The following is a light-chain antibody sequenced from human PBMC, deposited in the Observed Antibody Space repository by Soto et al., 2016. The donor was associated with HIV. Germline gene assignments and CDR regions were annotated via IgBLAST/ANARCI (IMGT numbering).Light chain of an antibody. CDR2: AAS. J-gene: IGKJ4*01. CDR1: QDIRKH. V-gene: IGKV1-33*01. Sequence: DIQMTQSPSFLSASVGDRVTISCRASQDIRKHLNWFQQKPGKAPKLLIYAASNLETGVPSRFSGTGSGTHFTFTISSLQPEDIATYFCQQYKTYPLTFGGGTKVQIK. CDR3: QQYKTYPLT.